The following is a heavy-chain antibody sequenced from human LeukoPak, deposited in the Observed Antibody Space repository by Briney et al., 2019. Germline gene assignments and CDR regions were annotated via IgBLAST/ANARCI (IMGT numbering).Heavy chain of an antibody. CDR2: ISGSGSTI. CDR3: ATDTGGGAGSSWYYYYYYMDV. D-gene: IGHD6-13*01. CDR1: GFTFSDYY. J-gene: IGHJ6*03. V-gene: IGHV3-11*01. Sequence: GGSLRLSCAASGFTFSDYYMSWIRQAPGKGLEWVSYISGSGSTIYYADSVKGRFTISRDNAKNSLSLEMNSLRAEDTAVYYCATDTGGGAGSSWYYYYYYMDVWGKGTTVTVSS.